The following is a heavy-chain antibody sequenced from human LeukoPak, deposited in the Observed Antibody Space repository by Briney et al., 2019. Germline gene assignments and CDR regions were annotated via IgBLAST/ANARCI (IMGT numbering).Heavy chain of an antibody. J-gene: IGHJ4*02. V-gene: IGHV3-7*01. CDR1: GFTFSHAW. CDR3: ARHLSENYDSSGYYGPYYFDY. Sequence: GGSLRLSCAASGFTFSHAWMSWVRQAPGKGLEWVANIKQDGSEKYYVDSVKGRFTISRDNAKNSLYLQMNSLRAEDTAVYYCARHLSENYDSSGYYGPYYFDYWGQGTLVTVSS. CDR2: IKQDGSEK. D-gene: IGHD3-22*01.